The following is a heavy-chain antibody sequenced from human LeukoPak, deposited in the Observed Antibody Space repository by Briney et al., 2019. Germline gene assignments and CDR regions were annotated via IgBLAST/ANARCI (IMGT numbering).Heavy chain of an antibody. CDR1: GGSISSYY. D-gene: IGHD3-10*01. J-gene: IGHJ4*02. Sequence: PSETLSLTCTVSGGSISSYYWSWNRQPPGKGLEWIGYIYYSGSTNYNPSLKSRVTISVDTSKNQFSLKLSSVTAADTAVYYCARWGDRQFDYWGQGTLVTVSS. V-gene: IGHV4-59*01. CDR3: ARWGDRQFDY. CDR2: IYYSGST.